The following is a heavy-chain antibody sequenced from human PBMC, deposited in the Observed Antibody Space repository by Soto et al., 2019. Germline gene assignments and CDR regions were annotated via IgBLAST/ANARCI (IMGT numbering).Heavy chain of an antibody. CDR2: IWYDGSNK. J-gene: IGHJ6*02. D-gene: IGHD6-13*01. CDR3: AREDMAAAGSFYYYYGMDV. CDR1: GLTFSNYA. Sequence: GGSLRLSCATSGLTFSNYAMSWVRQAPGEGLEWVAVIWYDGSNKYYADSVKGRFTISRDNSKNTLYLQMNSLRAEDTAVYYCAREDMAAAGSFYYYYGMDVWGQGTTVTVSS. V-gene: IGHV3-33*08.